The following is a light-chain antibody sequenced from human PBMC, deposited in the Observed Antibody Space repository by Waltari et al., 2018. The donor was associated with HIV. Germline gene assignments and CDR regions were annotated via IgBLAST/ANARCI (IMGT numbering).Light chain of an antibody. CDR3: ATWGDSLNAGV. J-gene: IGLJ3*02. CDR1: SSNIGSNT. Sequence: QSVLNQSPSASGTPGQRVIISCSGSSSNIGSNTVTWYQQFPGTAPKLLIYSDVQLHSGVPETLSGSKAATSASLAISGLRSEDEADYYCATWGDSLNAGVFGGGTKLTVL. CDR2: SDV. V-gene: IGLV1-44*01.